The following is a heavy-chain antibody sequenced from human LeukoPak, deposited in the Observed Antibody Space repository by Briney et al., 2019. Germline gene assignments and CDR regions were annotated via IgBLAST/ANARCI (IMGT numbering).Heavy chain of an antibody. CDR2: ISGSGGST. Sequence: GGSLRLSCAASGFTFSSYAMSWVRQAPGKGLEWVSAISGSGGSTYYADSVKGRFTISRDNSKNTLYLQMNSLRAEDTAVYYCAKEVWDSSSWYYFDYWDQGTLVTVSS. D-gene: IGHD6-13*01. CDR3: AKEVWDSSSWYYFDY. V-gene: IGHV3-23*01. J-gene: IGHJ4*02. CDR1: GFTFSSYA.